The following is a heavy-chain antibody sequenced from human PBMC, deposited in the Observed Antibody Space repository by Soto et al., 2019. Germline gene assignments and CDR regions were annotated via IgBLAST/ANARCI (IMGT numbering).Heavy chain of an antibody. D-gene: IGHD1-20*01. J-gene: IGHJ3*02. CDR1: GGTFSSYT. CDR2: IIPILGIA. CDR3: ARAGLTRTTSKDAFDI. Sequence: QVQLVQSGAEVKKPGSSVKVSCKASGGTFSSYTISWVRQAPGQGLEWMGRIIPILGIANYAQKFQGRVKITADKSTSTDYMELSSLRSEDTAVYDCARAGLTRTTSKDAFDIWGKGTMVTVSS. V-gene: IGHV1-69*02.